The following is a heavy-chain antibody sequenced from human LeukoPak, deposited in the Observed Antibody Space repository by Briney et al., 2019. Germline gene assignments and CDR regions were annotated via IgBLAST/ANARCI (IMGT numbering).Heavy chain of an antibody. Sequence: SETLSHTCTVSGGSISSSNYYWGWIRQPPGKGLEWIGSIYYSGRTYHNPSLKSRVIISVDTSRNQFSLKLSSVTAADTAVYYCARFFVYDHYFDYWGQGTLVTVSS. CDR3: ARFFVYDHYFDY. J-gene: IGHJ4*02. CDR1: GGSISSSNYY. D-gene: IGHD3-3*01. V-gene: IGHV4-39*01. CDR2: IYYSGRT.